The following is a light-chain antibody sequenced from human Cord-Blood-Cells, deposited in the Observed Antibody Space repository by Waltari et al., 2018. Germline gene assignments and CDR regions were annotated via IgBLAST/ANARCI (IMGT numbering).Light chain of an antibody. CDR1: SSDVGSYNL. Sequence: QSALTQPASVSGSPGQSITISCTGTSSDVGSYNLVSWYQQHPGKAPKLMRYEDSKRLSGVSNRFAGSKSGNTASLTISGRQAEDEADYYCCSYAGSSTLVFGGGTKLTVL. CDR2: EDS. V-gene: IGLV2-23*01. CDR3: CSYAGSSTLV. J-gene: IGLJ3*02.